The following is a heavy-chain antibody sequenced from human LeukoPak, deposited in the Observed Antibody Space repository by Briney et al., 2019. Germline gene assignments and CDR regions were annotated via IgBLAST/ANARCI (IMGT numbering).Heavy chain of an antibody. V-gene: IGHV4-61*01. Sequence: SETLSLTCTVSGGSVTSGSYYWSWIRQPPGKGLEYIGCFYYRGSTKYNPSLKSRVAISVDTSKNQFSLRLSSVTAADMAVYYCARGGLQLPDHWGQGTLVTVSS. CDR1: GGSVTSGSYY. CDR3: ARGGLQLPDH. J-gene: IGHJ4*02. D-gene: IGHD1-1*01. CDR2: FYYRGST.